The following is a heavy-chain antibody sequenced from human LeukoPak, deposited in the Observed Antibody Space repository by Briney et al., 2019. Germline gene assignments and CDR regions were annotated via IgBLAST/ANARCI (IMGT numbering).Heavy chain of an antibody. D-gene: IGHD2-21*02. CDR2: IIPIFGTA. V-gene: IGHV1-69*01. CDR3: ARDGAYCGGDCYPI. Sequence: SVKVSCKASGYTFTSYGISWVRQAPGQGLEWMGGIIPIFGTANYAQKFQGRVTITADESTSTAYMELSSLRSEDTAVYYCARDGAYCGGDCYPIWGQGTLVTVSS. CDR1: GYTFTSYG. J-gene: IGHJ4*02.